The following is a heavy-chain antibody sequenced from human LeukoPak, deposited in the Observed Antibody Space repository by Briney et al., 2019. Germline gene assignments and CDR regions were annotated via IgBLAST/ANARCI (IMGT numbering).Heavy chain of an antibody. CDR3: ARGRRRDSASYYYYMDV. J-gene: IGHJ6*03. CDR1: GYTFTSYD. CDR2: INPNSGGT. D-gene: IGHD1-26*01. V-gene: IGHV1-2*02. Sequence: ASVKVSCKASGYTFTSYDIKWVRQATGQGLEWMGWINPNSGGTNYAQKFQGRVTMTRDTSISTAYMELSRLRSDDTAVYYCARGRRRDSASYYYYMDVWGKGTTVTVSS.